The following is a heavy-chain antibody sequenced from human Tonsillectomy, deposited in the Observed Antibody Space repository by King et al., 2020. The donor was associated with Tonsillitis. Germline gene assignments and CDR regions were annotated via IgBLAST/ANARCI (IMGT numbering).Heavy chain of an antibody. CDR3: ASSGDYWASTRWLQFEYYYYYGMYV. CDR2: IIPIFGTA. J-gene: IGHJ6*02. D-gene: IGHD5-24*01. CDR1: GGTFSSYA. Sequence: QVQLVESGAEVKKPGSSVKVSCKASGGTFSSYAISWVRQAPGQGLEWMGGIIPIFGTANYAQKFQGRVTITADESTSTAYMELSSLRSEDTAVYYCASSGDYWASTRWLQFEYYYYYGMYVWGQGTTVTVSS. V-gene: IGHV1-69*01.